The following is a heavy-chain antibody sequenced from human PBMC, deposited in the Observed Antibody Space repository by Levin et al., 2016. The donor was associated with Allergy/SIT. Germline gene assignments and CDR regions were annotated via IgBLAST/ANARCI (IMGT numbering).Heavy chain of an antibody. J-gene: IGHJ5*02. D-gene: IGHD3-16*01. CDR1: GYTFTSYG. V-gene: IGHV1-18*01. CDR2: ISTYNGNI. CDR3: ARVGDYQFLGRAWFDP. Sequence: ASVKVSCKASGYTFTSYGVTWVRQAPGQGLEWMGWISTYNGNINYAQKFQGRVTMTADTSTSTAYMELRSLRSDDTAVYYCARVGDYQFLGRAWFDPWGQGTLVTVSS.